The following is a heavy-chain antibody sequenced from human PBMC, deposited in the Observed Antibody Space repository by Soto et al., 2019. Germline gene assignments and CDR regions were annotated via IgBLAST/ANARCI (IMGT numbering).Heavy chain of an antibody. CDR3: ARDQSYNHIYWWLDT. CDR2: IDPNGGRR. V-gene: IGHV1-46*01. Sequence: ASVKVSCKASGYRFTSTYMHWVRQAPGQGLEWMGVIDPNGGRRIYSEKFQGRVTLSRDTSTATDYMQLSSLRSEDTAMYYCARDQSYNHIYWWLDTWGEGTLVTVSS. D-gene: IGHD2-21*01. CDR1: GYRFTSTY. J-gene: IGHJ5*02.